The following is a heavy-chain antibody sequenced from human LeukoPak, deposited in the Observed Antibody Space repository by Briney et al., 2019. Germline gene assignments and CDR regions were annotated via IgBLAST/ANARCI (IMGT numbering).Heavy chain of an antibody. CDR2: ISGSGGST. CDR1: GFTFSSYA. CDR3: AKDLDSGYGGNY. V-gene: IGHV3-23*01. Sequence: GGSLRRSCAASGFTFSSYAMSWVRQAPGKGLEWVSAISGSGGSTYYADSVKGRFTISRDNSKNTLYLQMNSLRAEDTAVYYCAKDLDSGYGGNYWGQGTLVTVSS. J-gene: IGHJ4*02. D-gene: IGHD5-12*01.